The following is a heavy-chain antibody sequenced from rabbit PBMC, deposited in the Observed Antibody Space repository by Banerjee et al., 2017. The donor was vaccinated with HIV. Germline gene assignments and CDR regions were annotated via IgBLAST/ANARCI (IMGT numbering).Heavy chain of an antibody. CDR2: IGTGSGST. D-gene: IGHD4-1*01. V-gene: IGHV1S40*01. J-gene: IGHJ4*01. CDR3: ARDGSGWGANFNL. Sequence: QQLVESGGGLVKPGASLTLTCKASGFSFSSGYYMSWVRQAPGKGLEWIGCIGTGSGSTYYASWAKGRFTISKTSSTTVTLQMTSLTAADTATYFCARDGSGWGANFNLWGPGTLVTVS. CDR1: GFSFSSGYY.